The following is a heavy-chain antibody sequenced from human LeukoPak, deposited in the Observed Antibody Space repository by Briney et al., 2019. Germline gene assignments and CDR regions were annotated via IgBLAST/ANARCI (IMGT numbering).Heavy chain of an antibody. V-gene: IGHV3-23*01. D-gene: IGHD3-16*01. CDR1: GYTFTSYV. CDR2: ISGSGGST. CDR3: AKEPHGGGAN. Sequence: SCKASGYTFTSYVMSWVRQAPGKGLEWVSAISGSGGSTYYADSVKGRFTISRDNSKNTLYLQMNSLRAEDTAVYYCAKEPHGGGANWGQGTLVTVSS. J-gene: IGHJ4*02.